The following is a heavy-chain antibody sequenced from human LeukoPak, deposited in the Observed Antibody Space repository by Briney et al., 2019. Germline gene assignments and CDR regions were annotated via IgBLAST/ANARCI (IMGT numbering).Heavy chain of an antibody. J-gene: IGHJ6*03. D-gene: IGHD3-9*01. CDR2: IYASGST. CDR3: ARDSHYDILTGPRHYYYYMDV. CDR1: GGSISSYH. V-gene: IGHV4-4*07. Sequence: SETLSLTCTVSGGSISSYHWSWIRQPAGKGLERIGRIYASGSTNYNPSLKSRVTMSVDTSKNQFSLKLSSVTAADTAVYYCARDSHYDILTGPRHYYYYMDVWGKGTTVTVSS.